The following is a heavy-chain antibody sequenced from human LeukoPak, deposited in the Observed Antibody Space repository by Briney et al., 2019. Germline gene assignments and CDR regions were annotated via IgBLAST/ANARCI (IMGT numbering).Heavy chain of an antibody. Sequence: SETLSPTCTVSGGSISSSSYYWGWIRQPPGKGLEWIGSIYYSGSTYYNPSLKSRVTISVDTSKNQFSLKLSSVTAADTAVYYCARKTKRYYFDYWGQGTLVTVSS. V-gene: IGHV4-39*01. J-gene: IGHJ4*02. CDR1: GGSISSSSYY. CDR3: ARKTKRYYFDY. CDR2: IYYSGST.